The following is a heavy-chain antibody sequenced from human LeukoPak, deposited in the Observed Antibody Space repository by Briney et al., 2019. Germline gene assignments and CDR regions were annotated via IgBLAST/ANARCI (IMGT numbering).Heavy chain of an antibody. V-gene: IGHV3-23*01. J-gene: IGHJ4*02. CDR1: GFTFSSYA. Sequence: PGGSLRLSCAASGFTFSSYAMSWVRQAPGKGLEWVSAISGSSGSTYYADSVKGRFTISRDNSKNTLYLQMNSLRAEDTAVYYCAKGDTASTMILWDWGQGTLVTVSS. CDR2: ISGSSGST. CDR3: AKGDTASTMILWD. D-gene: IGHD3-22*01.